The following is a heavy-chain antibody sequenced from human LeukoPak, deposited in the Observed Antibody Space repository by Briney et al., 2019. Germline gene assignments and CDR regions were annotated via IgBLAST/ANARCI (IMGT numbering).Heavy chain of an antibody. V-gene: IGHV4-31*03. Sequence: SQTLSLTCTVSGGSISSGGYYWSWIRQHPGKGLEWIGYIYYSGSTYYNLSLKSRVTTSVDTSKNQFSLKLSSVTAADTAVYYCARGEGGANSDYWGQGTLVTVSS. CDR2: IYYSGST. CDR3: ARGEGGANSDY. D-gene: IGHD3-16*01. CDR1: GGSISSGGYY. J-gene: IGHJ4*02.